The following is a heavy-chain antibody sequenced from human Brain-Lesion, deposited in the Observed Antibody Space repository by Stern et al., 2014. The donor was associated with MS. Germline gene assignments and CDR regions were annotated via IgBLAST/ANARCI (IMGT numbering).Heavy chain of an antibody. V-gene: IGHV1-24*01. Sequence: VQLVESGAEVKKPGASVKVSCKVSGYTLTELSMHWVRQAPRKGLEWMGGFDPEDGETIYAQKFQGRVTMTEDPIKDTAYMGLSRLRSGGPGVLFWATPSPGAGGNYY. D-gene: IGHD1-26*01. CDR2: FDPEDGET. J-gene: IGHJ6*01. CDR3: ATPSPGAGGNYY. CDR1: GYTLTELS.